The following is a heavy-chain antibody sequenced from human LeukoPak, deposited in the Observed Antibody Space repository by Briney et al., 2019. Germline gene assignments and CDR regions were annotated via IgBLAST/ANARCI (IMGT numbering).Heavy chain of an antibody. J-gene: IGHJ6*02. V-gene: IGHV3-23*01. Sequence: GGSLRLSCAASGFTFSSYAMSWVRQAPGKGLEWVSAISGSGGSTYYADSVKGRFTISRDNSKNTLYLQMNGLRAEDTAVYYCARDRRYGDPLVDGMDVWGQGTTVTVSS. CDR2: ISGSGGST. D-gene: IGHD4-17*01. CDR1: GFTFSSYA. CDR3: ARDRRYGDPLVDGMDV.